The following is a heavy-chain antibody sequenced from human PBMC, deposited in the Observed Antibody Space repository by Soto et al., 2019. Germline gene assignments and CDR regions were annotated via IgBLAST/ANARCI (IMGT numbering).Heavy chain of an antibody. J-gene: IGHJ4*02. CDR3: GRGRSGQIVVFY. CDR2: IGPGGGAT. D-gene: IGHD1-26*01. CDR1: GYTFTGHY. V-gene: IGHV1-2*02. Sequence: QVQLVQSGAEVKKPGASVKVSCKASGYTFTGHYIHWVRQAPEQGPEWMGEIGPGGGATRYAEKFQGRAIMTLDTSITTVYLELKNLSPDDTAVYYCGRGRSGQIVVFYWGQGTPVTVSS.